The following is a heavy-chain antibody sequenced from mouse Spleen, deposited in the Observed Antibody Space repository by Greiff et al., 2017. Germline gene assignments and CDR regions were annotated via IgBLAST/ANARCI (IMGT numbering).Heavy chain of an antibody. V-gene: IGHV5-17*02. CDR2: ISSGSSTI. Sequence: EVKLVESGGGLVQPGGSRKLSCAASGFTFSSFGMHWVRQAPEKGLEWVAYISSGSSTIYYADTVKGRFTISRDNPKNTLFLQMTSLRSEDTAMYYCARSGPNWDWYFDVWGAGTTVTVSS. D-gene: IGHD4-1*01. CDR1: GFTFSSFG. J-gene: IGHJ1*01. CDR3: ARSGPNWDWYFDV.